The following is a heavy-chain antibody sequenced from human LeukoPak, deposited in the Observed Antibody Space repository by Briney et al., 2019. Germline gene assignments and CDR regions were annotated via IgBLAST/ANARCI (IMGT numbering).Heavy chain of an antibody. CDR2: IYYSGST. J-gene: IGHJ5*02. D-gene: IGHD6-19*01. Sequence: SETLSLTCTVSGGSISSSSYYWGWIRQPPGKGLEWIGSIYYSGSTYYNPSLKSRVTISVDTSKNQFSLKLSSVTAADTAVYYCARAYSSGSRRFDPWGQGTLVTVSS. CDR1: GGSISSSSYY. V-gene: IGHV4-39*01. CDR3: ARAYSSGSRRFDP.